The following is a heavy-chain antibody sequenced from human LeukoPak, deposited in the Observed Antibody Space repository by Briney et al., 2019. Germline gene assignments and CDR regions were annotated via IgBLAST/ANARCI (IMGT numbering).Heavy chain of an antibody. CDR2: ISGSGGST. CDR1: GFTFSSYA. V-gene: IGHV3-23*01. D-gene: IGHD6-13*01. J-gene: IGHJ5*02. Sequence: GGSLRLSCAASGFTFSSYAMSWVRQAPGKGLEWASAISGSGGSTYYADSVKGRFTISRDNSKNTLYLQMNSLRAEDTAVYYCAKDSSSWYQGWFDPWGQGTLVTVSS. CDR3: AKDSSSWYQGWFDP.